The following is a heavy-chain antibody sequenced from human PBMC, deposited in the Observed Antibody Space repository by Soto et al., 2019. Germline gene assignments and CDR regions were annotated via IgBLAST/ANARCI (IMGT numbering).Heavy chain of an antibody. Sequence: SETLSLTCTVSGGSISSYYWSWIRQPPGKGLEWIGYIYYSGSTNYNPSLKSRVTISVDTSKNQFSLKLSSVTAADTAVYYCARGPYGDYDAFDIWGQGTMVTVSS. V-gene: IGHV4-59*01. D-gene: IGHD4-17*01. J-gene: IGHJ3*02. CDR1: GGSISSYY. CDR3: ARGPYGDYDAFDI. CDR2: IYYSGST.